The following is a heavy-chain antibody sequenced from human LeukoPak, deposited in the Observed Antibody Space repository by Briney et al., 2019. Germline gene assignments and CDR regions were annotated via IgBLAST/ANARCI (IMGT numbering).Heavy chain of an antibody. Sequence: SETLSLTCAVYGGSFSGYYWSWIRQPPGKGLEWIGEINHSGSTNYNPSLKSRVTISVDTSKNQFSLKLSSVTAADTAVYYCARLHIVGVVSPQIDYWGQGTLVTVSS. J-gene: IGHJ4*02. CDR2: INHSGST. CDR3: ARLHIVGVVSPQIDY. D-gene: IGHD3-3*02. CDR1: GGSFSGYY. V-gene: IGHV4-34*01.